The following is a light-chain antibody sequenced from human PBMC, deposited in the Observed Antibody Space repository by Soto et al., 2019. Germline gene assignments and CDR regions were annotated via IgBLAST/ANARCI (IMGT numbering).Light chain of an antibody. CDR3: SSYAGSNTHYV. CDR2: EVS. Sequence: QSVLTQPPSASGTPGQRLTISCSGSRSNIGSNVVDWYQQLPGTAPKLMIYEVSKRPSGVPDRFSGSKSGNTASLTVSGLQAEDEADYYCSSYAGSNTHYVFGTGTKVTVL. J-gene: IGLJ1*01. V-gene: IGLV1-44*01. CDR1: RSNIGSNV.